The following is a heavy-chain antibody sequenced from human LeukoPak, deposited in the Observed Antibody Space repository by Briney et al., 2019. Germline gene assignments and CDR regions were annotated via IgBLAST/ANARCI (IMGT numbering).Heavy chain of an antibody. J-gene: IGHJ3*02. CDR2: INPNSGGT. CDR3: ASSILHKVVPASLSGFDI. CDR1: GYTFTGYY. D-gene: IGHD2-2*01. Sequence: EASVKVSCKASGYTFTGYYMHWVRQAPGQGLEWMGWINPNSGGTNYAQKFQGRVTMTRDTSISTAYMELSRLRSDDTAVYYCASSILHKVVPASLSGFDIWGQGTMVTVSS. V-gene: IGHV1-2*02.